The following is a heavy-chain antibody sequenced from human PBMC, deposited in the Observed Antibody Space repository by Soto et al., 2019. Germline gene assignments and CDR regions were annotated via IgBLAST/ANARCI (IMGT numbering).Heavy chain of an antibody. J-gene: IGHJ4*02. D-gene: IGHD6-19*01. CDR1: GFTFSNYA. V-gene: IGHV3-23*01. CDR2: ISATGGGT. Sequence: GSLRLSCAASGFTFSNYAMSWVRQAPGKGLEWVSAISATGGGTYYADSVKGRFTISRDNSKSTLYLQMNSLRVDDTAVYFCARDPSSSWSRVYLDYWGQGTQVTVSS. CDR3: ARDPSSSWSRVYLDY.